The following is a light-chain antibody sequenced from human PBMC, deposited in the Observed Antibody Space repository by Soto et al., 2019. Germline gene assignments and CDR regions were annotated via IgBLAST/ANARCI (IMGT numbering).Light chain of an antibody. V-gene: IGLV2-8*01. Sequence: QSALTQPPSASGSPGQSVTISCTGTSSDVGGYNYVSWYQQHPGRAPKLMIYEVSKRPSGVADRFSGSKSGNTASLTVSGLQPEDEADYYCSSYASSSNLGVFGGGTKVTVL. CDR1: SSDVGGYNY. CDR3: SSYASSSNLGV. J-gene: IGLJ2*01. CDR2: EVS.